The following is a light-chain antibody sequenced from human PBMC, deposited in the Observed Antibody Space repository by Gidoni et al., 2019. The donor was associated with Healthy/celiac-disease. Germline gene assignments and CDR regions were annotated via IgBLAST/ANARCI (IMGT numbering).Light chain of an antibody. Sequence: DIHMTQSPPSLSASVGDRVSTTCRGSQRISSYLNWYQQKPGKAPKHLIYAASSLQRGVPSRFSGSGSGTDFTLTISSLQPADVATYYCEQSYNTPTGTFGQGTKVEIK. V-gene: IGKV1-39*01. CDR2: AAS. J-gene: IGKJ1*01. CDR3: EQSYNTPTGT. CDR1: QRISSY.